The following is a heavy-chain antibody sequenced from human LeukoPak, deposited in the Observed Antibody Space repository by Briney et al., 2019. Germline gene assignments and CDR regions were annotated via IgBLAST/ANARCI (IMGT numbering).Heavy chain of an antibody. CDR3: TVQREYGDYPQ. J-gene: IGHJ4*02. CDR2: IRNKADSYAT. V-gene: IGHV3-73*01. D-gene: IGHD4-17*01. Sequence: GGSLRLSCAASGFSFSGSTIHWVRQASGRGLEWVGGIRNKADSYATASGASVVGRFTFSRDDSKNTAYLQMNSLKIEDTAVYYCTVQREYGDYPQWGQGTLVTVSS. CDR1: GFSFSGST.